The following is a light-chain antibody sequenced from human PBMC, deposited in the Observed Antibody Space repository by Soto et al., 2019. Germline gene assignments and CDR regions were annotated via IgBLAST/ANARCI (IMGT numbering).Light chain of an antibody. Sequence: QSVMTQRPSVSAAPGQKVTISCSGSSSNIGGNSVSWYQQLPGTAPKLLIYDDDKRPSGIPDRFSGSKSGTSATLGITGFQTGDEADYYCGSWDSSLSAYVFATGTKLTVL. CDR3: GSWDSSLSAYV. V-gene: IGLV1-51*01. J-gene: IGLJ1*01. CDR1: SSNIGGNS. CDR2: DDD.